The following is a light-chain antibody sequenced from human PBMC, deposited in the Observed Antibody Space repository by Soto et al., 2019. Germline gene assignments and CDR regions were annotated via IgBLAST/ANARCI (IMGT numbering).Light chain of an antibody. Sequence: EIVVTQSPATLSVSPGERVTLSCRASQSVRNKVAWYQHKPGQTPRVIIYDTSTRAADIPARFSGSGYGTYFTLTIRSLQSEDFAVYYCQQYNIWRSITFGPGTRLEIK. CDR2: DTS. CDR1: QSVRNK. V-gene: IGKV3-15*01. CDR3: QQYNIWRSIT. J-gene: IGKJ5*01.